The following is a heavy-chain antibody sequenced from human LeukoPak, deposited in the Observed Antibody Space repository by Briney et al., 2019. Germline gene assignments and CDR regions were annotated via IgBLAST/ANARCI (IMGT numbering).Heavy chain of an antibody. CDR3: ARADYSGSYWGVDYLDY. CDR1: GGSFSGYY. V-gene: IGHV4-34*01. CDR2: INHSGST. D-gene: IGHD1-26*01. J-gene: IGHJ4*02. Sequence: PSETLSLTCAVYGGSFSGYYWSWIRQPPGKGLEWIGEINHSGSTNYNPSLKSRVTISVDTSKNQFSLKLSSVTAADTAVYYCARADYSGSYWGVDYLDYWGQGTLVTVSS.